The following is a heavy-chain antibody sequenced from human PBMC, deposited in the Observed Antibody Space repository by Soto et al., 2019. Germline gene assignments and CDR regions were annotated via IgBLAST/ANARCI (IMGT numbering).Heavy chain of an antibody. CDR3: ARHGVTDGYLEYFQL. CDR1: GFTVSSNY. Sequence: EVQLVESGGGLVQPGGSLRLSCAASGFTVSSNYMSWVRQAPGKGLEWVSVIYSGGSTYYADSVKGRFTISRDNSKNTLYLQVNSLRAEDTAVYYCARHGVTDGYLEYFQLWGQGTLVTVSS. CDR2: IYSGGST. V-gene: IGHV3-66*04. J-gene: IGHJ1*01. D-gene: IGHD5-18*01.